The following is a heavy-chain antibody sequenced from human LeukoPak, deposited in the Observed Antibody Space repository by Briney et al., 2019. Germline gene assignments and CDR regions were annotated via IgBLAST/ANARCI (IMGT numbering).Heavy chain of an antibody. J-gene: IGHJ3*02. Sequence: GGSLRLSCAASGFTFSTYSMNWVRQAPGKGLEWVSSISSSSSYIYYADSVKGRFTISRDNTETSLYLQMNSLRAEDTAVYHCARDRSVVYGDVFDIWGQGTMVTVSS. CDR3: ARDRSVVYGDVFDI. CDR1: GFTFSTYS. D-gene: IGHD2-15*01. V-gene: IGHV3-21*01. CDR2: ISSSSSYI.